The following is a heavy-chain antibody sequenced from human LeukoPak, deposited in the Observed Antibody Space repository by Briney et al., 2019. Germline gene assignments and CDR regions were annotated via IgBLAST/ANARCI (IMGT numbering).Heavy chain of an antibody. CDR2: IYSSGST. CDR1: GGSISNYY. D-gene: IGHD3-10*01. CDR3: ARLPSGSSPFDY. V-gene: IGHV4-59*08. Sequence: SETLSLTCTVSGGSISNYYWTWIRQSPGKGLEWIGYIYSSGSTKYNPSLKGRVTISVDTSKNQFSLNLSSVTAADTALYYCARLPSGSSPFDYWGQGTLVTVSS. J-gene: IGHJ4*02.